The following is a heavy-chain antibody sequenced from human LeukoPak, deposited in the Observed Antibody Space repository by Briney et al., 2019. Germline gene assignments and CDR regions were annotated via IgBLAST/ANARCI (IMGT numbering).Heavy chain of an antibody. V-gene: IGHV1-46*01. CDR1: GYTFTSYY. CDR2: INPSGGRT. J-gene: IGHJ4*02. CDR3: ARLRDCSGGSCYHFDY. D-gene: IGHD2-15*01. Sequence: ASVKVSCKASGYTFTSYYIYWMRQAHGHGLDWMGIINPSGGRTNYTHKFQGRVTMTRDMSTSTAYMELRSLRSDDTAVYYCARLRDCSGGSCYHFDYWGQGTLVTVSS.